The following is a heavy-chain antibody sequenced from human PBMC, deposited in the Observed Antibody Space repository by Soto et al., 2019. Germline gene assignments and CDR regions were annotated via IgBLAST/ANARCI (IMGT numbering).Heavy chain of an antibody. CDR1: GFTFSSYW. CDR3: ARVSSKVTTSYYYYYYGMDV. J-gene: IGHJ6*02. D-gene: IGHD4-17*01. CDR2: IKQDGSEK. Sequence: EVQLVESGGGLVQPGGSLRLSCAASGFTFSSYWMSWVRQAPGKGLEWVANIKQDGSEKYYVDSVKGRFTISRDNAKNSLYLQMNSLRAEDTAVYYCARVSSKVTTSYYYYYYGMDVWGQGTTVTVSS. V-gene: IGHV3-7*03.